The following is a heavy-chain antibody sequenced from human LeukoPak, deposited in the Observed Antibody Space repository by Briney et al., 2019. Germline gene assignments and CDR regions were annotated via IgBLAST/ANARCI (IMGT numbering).Heavy chain of an antibody. CDR1: GGSLSGYY. CDR2: INQSGST. Sequence: SETLSLTCAIYGGSLSGYYWSWLRQPPGKGLEWIGGINQSGSTRYNPSLKSRVTISVDTSKNQFSLKLSSVTAEDTAVYYCARNSEPLGYSGYHFDYWGQGTLVTVSS. D-gene: IGHD5-12*01. J-gene: IGHJ4*02. V-gene: IGHV4-34*01. CDR3: ARNSEPLGYSGYHFDY.